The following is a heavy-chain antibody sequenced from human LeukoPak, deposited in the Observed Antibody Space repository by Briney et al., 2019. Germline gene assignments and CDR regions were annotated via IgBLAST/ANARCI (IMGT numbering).Heavy chain of an antibody. V-gene: IGHV4-59*12. D-gene: IGHD3-10*01. Sequence: SETLSLTCTVSGGSISSYYWSWIRQPPGKGLEWIGYIYYSGSTYYNPSLKSRVTISVDTSKNQFSLKLSSVTAADTAVYYCARLWFGARNQIDYWGQGTLVTVSS. CDR3: ARLWFGARNQIDY. CDR2: IYYSGST. J-gene: IGHJ4*02. CDR1: GGSISSYY.